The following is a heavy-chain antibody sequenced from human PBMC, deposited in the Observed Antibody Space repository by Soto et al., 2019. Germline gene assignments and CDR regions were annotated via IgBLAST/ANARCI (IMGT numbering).Heavy chain of an antibody. CDR3: ARPHLDRPTFYGMDV. CDR1: GFILGRNS. CDR2: ITSSSTTM. V-gene: IGHV3-48*02. D-gene: IGHD2-2*03. Sequence: EEQLVESGGGLVQAGGSLRLSCAASGFILGRNSMMWVRQAPGKGLEWVAYITSSSTTMNYADSVKGQFTISRDNANNALYLQMNSLRDEDTAVYYCARPHLDRPTFYGMDVWGQGTTVTVSS. J-gene: IGHJ6*02.